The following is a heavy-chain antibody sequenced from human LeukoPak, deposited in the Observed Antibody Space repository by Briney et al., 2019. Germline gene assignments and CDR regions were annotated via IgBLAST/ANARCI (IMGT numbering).Heavy chain of an antibody. CDR2: INHRGST. D-gene: IGHD3-22*01. Sequence: SETLSLTCAVYGGSFTGYYWAWIRQPPGKGLEWIGEINHRGSTNYNPSLKSRVTISVDTSKNQFSLKLSSVTAAGTAVYYCARGADYYDSSGYLGYWGQGTLVTVSS. J-gene: IGHJ4*02. CDR1: GGSFTGYY. CDR3: ARGADYYDSSGYLGY. V-gene: IGHV4-34*01.